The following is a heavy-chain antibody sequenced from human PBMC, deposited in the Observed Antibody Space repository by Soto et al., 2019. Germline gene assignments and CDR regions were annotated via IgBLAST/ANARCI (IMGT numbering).Heavy chain of an antibody. CDR1: GFTFDDYA. Sequence: EVQLVESGGGLVQPGRSLRLSCAASGFTFDDYAMHWVRQAPGKGLAWVSGISWNSGSIGYADSVKGRFTISRDKAKNSLYLQMNSLRAEDTALYYCAKGDSSSFYYGMDVWGQGTTVTVSS. D-gene: IGHD6-13*01. CDR3: AKGDSSSFYYGMDV. V-gene: IGHV3-9*01. J-gene: IGHJ6*02. CDR2: ISWNSGSI.